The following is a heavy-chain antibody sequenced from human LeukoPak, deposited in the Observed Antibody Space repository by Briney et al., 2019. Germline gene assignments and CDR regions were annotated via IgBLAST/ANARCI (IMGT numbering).Heavy chain of an antibody. J-gene: IGHJ6*02. V-gene: IGHV4-59*01. Sequence: PSETLSLTCTVSGGSISSYYWSWIRQPPGKGLEWIGYIYYSGSTNYNPSLKSRVTISVDTSKNQFSLKLSSVTAADTAVYYCAREGVIPLLYGMDVWGQGTTVTVSS. CDR2: IYYSGST. CDR1: GGSISSYY. D-gene: IGHD2-21*01. CDR3: AREGVIPLLYGMDV.